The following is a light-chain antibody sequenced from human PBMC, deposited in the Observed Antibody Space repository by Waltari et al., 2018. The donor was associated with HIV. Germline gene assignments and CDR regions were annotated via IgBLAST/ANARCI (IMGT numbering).Light chain of an antibody. V-gene: IGLV1-44*01. CDR2: SNN. CDR1: RSNIGSNT. Sequence: QSVLTQPPSASGTPGQRVTLPCSGSRSNIGSNTLTWYQQLPGTAPKLFIYSNNQRPAGVPDRFSGSKSGTSACLAISGLQSEDEADYYCAAWDDSLNGWVFGGGTKLTVV. J-gene: IGLJ3*02. CDR3: AAWDDSLNGWV.